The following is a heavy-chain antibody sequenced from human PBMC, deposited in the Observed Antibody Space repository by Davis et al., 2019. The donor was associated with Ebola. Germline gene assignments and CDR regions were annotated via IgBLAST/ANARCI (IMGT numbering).Heavy chain of an antibody. J-gene: IGHJ5*01. CDR3: ARGRKVARMGSWFDS. CDR2: MNPNSGNT. CDR1: GYTFTNYD. Sequence: ASVKVSCKASGYTFTNYDVHWVRQGTGQGLEWIGWMNPNSGNTGYGQKFQGRVTMTRNTSISTAYMELSSLTSEDTAVYYCARGRKVARMGSWFDSWGQGTLVTASS. D-gene: IGHD5-12*01. V-gene: IGHV1-8*01.